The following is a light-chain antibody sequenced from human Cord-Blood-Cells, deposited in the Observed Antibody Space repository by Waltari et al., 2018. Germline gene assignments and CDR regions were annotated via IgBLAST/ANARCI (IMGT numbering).Light chain of an antibody. CDR3: QQYNSYSPVT. Sequence: DIQITKSPSTLSASVGDRVTITCRASQSISSWLDWYQQKPGKAPKLLIYKASSLESGVPSRFGGSGSGTEFTLTISSLQPDDFATYYCQQYNSYSPVTFGQGTKVEIK. V-gene: IGKV1-5*03. CDR1: QSISSW. CDR2: KAS. J-gene: IGKJ1*01.